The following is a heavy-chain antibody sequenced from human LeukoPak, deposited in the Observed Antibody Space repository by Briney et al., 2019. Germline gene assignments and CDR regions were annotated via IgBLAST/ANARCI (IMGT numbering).Heavy chain of an antibody. V-gene: IGHV3-21*01. D-gene: IGHD6-13*01. J-gene: IGHJ4*02. Sequence: GGSLRLSCAGSGLTFRSYSMNWVRQAPGKGLEWVSSISSSSTYIYYAGSVKGRFTISRDNAKNSLYLQMNSLRAEDTAVYYCASLPDLSVTGAGTGYWGQGTLVTVSS. CDR3: ASLPDLSVTGAGTGY. CDR1: GLTFRSYS. CDR2: ISSSSTYI.